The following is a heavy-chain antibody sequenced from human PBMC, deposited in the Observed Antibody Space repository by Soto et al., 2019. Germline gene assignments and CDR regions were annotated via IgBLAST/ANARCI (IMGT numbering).Heavy chain of an antibody. CDR2: ISGSGGST. CDR1: GFTFSSYA. D-gene: IGHD3-10*01. J-gene: IGHJ4*02. CDR3: AKVSDYYGSGSPSY. V-gene: IGHV3-23*01. Sequence: RLSCAASGFTFSSYAMSWVRQAPGKGLEWVSAISGSGGSTYYADSVKGRFTISRDNSKNTLYLQMNSLRAEDTAVYYCAKVSDYYGSGSPSYWGQGTLVTVSS.